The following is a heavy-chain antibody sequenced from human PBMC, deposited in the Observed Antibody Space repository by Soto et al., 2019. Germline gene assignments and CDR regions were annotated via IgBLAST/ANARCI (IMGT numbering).Heavy chain of an antibody. J-gene: IGHJ4*02. CDR2: INPSGGST. V-gene: IGHV1-46*03. CDR3: ATYPDYYDSSGQADY. D-gene: IGHD3-22*01. Sequence: ASVKVSCKASGYTFTSYYMHWVRQAPGQGLEWMGIINPSGGSTSYAQKFQGRVTMTRDTSTSTVYMELSSLRSEDTAVYYCATYPDYYDSSGQADYWGQGTLVTVSS. CDR1: GYTFTSYY.